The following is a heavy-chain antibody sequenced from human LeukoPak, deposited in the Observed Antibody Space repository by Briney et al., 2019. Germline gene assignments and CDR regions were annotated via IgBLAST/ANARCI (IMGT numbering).Heavy chain of an antibody. CDR2: IIPILGIA. J-gene: IGHJ2*01. CDR3: AKGYCSSSSCYWYFDL. D-gene: IGHD2-2*01. CDR1: GGTFSSYA. Sequence: SVKVSCKASGGTFSSYAISWVRQAPGQGLEWMGRIIPILGIANYAQKFQGRVTITADKSTSTAYMELSSLRSEDTAVYYCAKGYCSSSSCYWYFDLWGRGTLVTVSS. V-gene: IGHV1-69*04.